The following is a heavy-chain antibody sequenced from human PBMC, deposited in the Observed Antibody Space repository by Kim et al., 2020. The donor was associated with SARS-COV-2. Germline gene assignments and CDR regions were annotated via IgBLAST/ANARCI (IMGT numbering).Heavy chain of an antibody. Sequence: SETLSLTCTVSGGSISSNYWSWIRQPPGKGLEWIGYIYLSTYTNYNPSLKSRVTISLDTSKNQFSLKLSSVTAADTAVYYCARHVLQTPYHYYYMDVWGKGTTATVSS. J-gene: IGHJ6*03. CDR1: GGSISSNY. CDR3: ARHVLQTPYHYYYMDV. V-gene: IGHV4-59*08. D-gene: IGHD4-4*01. CDR2: IYLSTYT.